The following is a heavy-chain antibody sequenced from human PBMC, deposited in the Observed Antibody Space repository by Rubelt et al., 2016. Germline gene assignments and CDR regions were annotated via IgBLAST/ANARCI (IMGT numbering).Heavy chain of an antibody. Sequence: EVQLVESGGGLVQPGRSLRLSCAASGFTFSSYSMNWVRQAPGKGLEWVSSISSSSSYIYYADSVKGRFTISRDNAKNSLLLQMNSLGAEDTAVYYCAKEIYSGYGPFDYWGQGTLVTVSS. CDR1: GFTFSSYS. J-gene: IGHJ4*02. CDR3: AKEIYSGYGPFDY. V-gene: IGHV3-21*04. CDR2: ISSSSSYI. D-gene: IGHD5-12*01.